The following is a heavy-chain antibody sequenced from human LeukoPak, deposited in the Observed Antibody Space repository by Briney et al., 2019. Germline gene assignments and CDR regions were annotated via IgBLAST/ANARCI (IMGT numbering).Heavy chain of an antibody. V-gene: IGHV1-2*02. D-gene: IGHD2-2*01. J-gene: IGHJ6*02. CDR1: GGTFSSYA. CDR3: ARDGGYCSSTSCHEAGYYGMDV. CDR2: INPNSGGT. Sequence: ASVKVSCKASGGTFSSYAISWVRQAPGQGLEWMGWINPNSGGTNYAQKFQGRVTMTRDTSISTAYMELSRLRSDDTAVYYCARDGGYCSSTSCHEAGYYGMDVWAKGPRSPSP.